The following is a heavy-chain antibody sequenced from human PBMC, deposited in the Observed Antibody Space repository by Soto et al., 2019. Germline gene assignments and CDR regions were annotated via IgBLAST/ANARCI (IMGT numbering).Heavy chain of an antibody. Sequence: PCGSLRLSSTSSGFHFTTYSMNWVRPAPGKGLEWVSSTSSSSSYIYYADSVKGRFTISRANARNSLFLQMNSLRAEDTAVYYWATGWGLFAIRFDYWGQGILVTVSS. J-gene: IGHJ4*02. CDR1: GFHFTTYS. CDR3: ATGWGLFAIRFDY. D-gene: IGHD1-26*01. CDR2: TSSSSSYI. V-gene: IGHV3-21*01.